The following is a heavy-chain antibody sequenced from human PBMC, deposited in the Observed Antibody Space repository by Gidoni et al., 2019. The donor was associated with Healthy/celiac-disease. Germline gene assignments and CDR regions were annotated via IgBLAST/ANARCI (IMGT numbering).Heavy chain of an antibody. CDR1: GFTFSSYG. V-gene: IGHV3-33*01. J-gene: IGHJ4*02. CDR2: IWYDGSNK. Sequence: QVQLVESGGGVVQPGRSLRLSCAASGFTFSSYGMPLVRQAPGKGLEWVAVIWYDGSNKYYADSVKGRFTISRDNSKNTLYLQMNSLRAEDTAVYYCARDFPYCSSTSCYTTEAFDYWGQGTLVTVSS. D-gene: IGHD2-2*02. CDR3: ARDFPYCSSTSCYTTEAFDY.